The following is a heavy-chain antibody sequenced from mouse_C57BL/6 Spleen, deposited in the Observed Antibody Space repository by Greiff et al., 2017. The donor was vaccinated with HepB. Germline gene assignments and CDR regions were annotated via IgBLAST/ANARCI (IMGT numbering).Heavy chain of an antibody. V-gene: IGHV1-81*01. J-gene: IGHJ1*03. Sequence: QVQLQQSGAELARPGASVKLSCKASGYTFTSYGISWVKQRTGQGLEWIGEIYPRSGNTYYNEKFKGKATLTADKSSSTAYMELRSLTSEDSAVYFCARRAYSNSPWYFDVWGTGTTVTVSS. CDR3: ARRAYSNSPWYFDV. CDR1: GYTFTSYG. CDR2: IYPRSGNT. D-gene: IGHD2-5*01.